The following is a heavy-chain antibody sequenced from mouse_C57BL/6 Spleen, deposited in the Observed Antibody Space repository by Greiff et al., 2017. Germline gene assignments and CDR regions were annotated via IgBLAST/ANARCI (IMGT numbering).Heavy chain of an antibody. CDR2: ISSGSSSN. CDR3: ARGAYCSNSSWFAY. V-gene: IGHV5-17*01. J-gene: IGHJ3*01. CDR1: GFTFSDYG. D-gene: IGHD2-5*01. Sequence: EVKLMESGGGLVKPGGSLKLSCAASGFTFSDYGMHWVRQAPEKGLEWVAYISSGSSSNYYADTVKGRFTISRDNAKNTLFLQMTSLRSEDTAMYYYARGAYCSNSSWFAYWGQGTLVTVSA.